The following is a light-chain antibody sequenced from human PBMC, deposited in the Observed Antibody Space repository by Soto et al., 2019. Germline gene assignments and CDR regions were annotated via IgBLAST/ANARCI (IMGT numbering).Light chain of an antibody. V-gene: IGKV3-11*01. CDR3: QERSNWPRGT. CDR2: DAS. CDR1: QTVSIF. Sequence: EIVLTQSPATLSLSPGERATLSCRASQTVSIFLAWYQQKPGQAPWLLIYDASTRAPGIPARFSGSGSGTDFTLTITSLEPEDFAVYYCQERSNWPRGTFGQGTKVEIK. J-gene: IGKJ1*01.